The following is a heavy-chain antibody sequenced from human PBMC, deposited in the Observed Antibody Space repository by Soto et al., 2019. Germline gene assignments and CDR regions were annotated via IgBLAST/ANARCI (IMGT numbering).Heavy chain of an antibody. CDR1: GGTFSSYA. D-gene: IGHD4-17*01. CDR3: AQPGYGDLYYYYYGMDV. CDR2: IIPIFGTA. V-gene: IGHV1-69*13. J-gene: IGHJ6*02. Sequence: SVKVSCKASGGTFSSYAISWVRQAPGQGLEWMGGIIPIFGTANYAQKFQGRVTITADESTSTAYMELSSLRSEGTAVYYCAQPGYGDLYYYYYGMDVWGQGTTVTVSS.